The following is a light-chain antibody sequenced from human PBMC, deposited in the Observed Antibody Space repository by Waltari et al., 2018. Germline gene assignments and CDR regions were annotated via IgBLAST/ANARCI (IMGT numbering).Light chain of an antibody. CDR3: QHYVRLPAT. CDR2: GAS. CDR1: QSIGKY. V-gene: IGKV3-20*01. J-gene: IGKJ1*01. Sequence: EIVLTQSPGTLSLSPGERATLFCRASQSIGKYLVWYQQKPGQAPRLLIYGASTRATGIPDRFSGGGSGTDFSLSITRLEPEAFAVYYCQHYVRLPATFGQGTTVEI.